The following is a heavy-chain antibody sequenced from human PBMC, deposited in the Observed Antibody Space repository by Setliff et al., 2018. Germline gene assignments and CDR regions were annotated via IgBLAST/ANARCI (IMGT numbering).Heavy chain of an antibody. CDR2: INAYNGDT. CDR3: ARDADNYDTSENPIFDY. V-gene: IGHV1-18*01. Sequence: ASVKVSCKASGYTFTNYGISWVRQAPGQGLEWMAYINAYNGDTYYAENLQVRVTVSTDTSTTTTYMELRNLRSDDTAVYYCARDADNYDTSENPIFDYWGQGTLVTVS. D-gene: IGHD3-22*01. J-gene: IGHJ4*02. CDR1: GYTFTNYG.